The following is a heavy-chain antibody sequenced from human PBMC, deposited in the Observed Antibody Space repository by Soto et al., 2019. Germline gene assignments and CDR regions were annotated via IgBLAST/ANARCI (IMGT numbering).Heavy chain of an antibody. CDR1: GISFDDYA. CDR3: AKDTAPGFYDANGHLDY. CDR2: INWDSGDI. D-gene: IGHD2-8*01. J-gene: IGHJ4*02. V-gene: IGHV3-9*01. Sequence: VQLVESGGGLVQPGRSRRLSCVVSGISFDDYAMHWVRQVPGKGLEWGSGINWDSGDIGYADSVKGRFTISRDNAKNSLCLQMNSLRTEYTALYYCAKDTAPGFYDANGHLDYWGQGTPGTVSS.